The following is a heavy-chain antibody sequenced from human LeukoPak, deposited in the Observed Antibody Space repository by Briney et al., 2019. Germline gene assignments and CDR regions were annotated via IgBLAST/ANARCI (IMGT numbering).Heavy chain of an antibody. D-gene: IGHD3-10*01. J-gene: IGHJ5*02. CDR2: IYSGGST. V-gene: IGHV3-53*01. Sequence: GGSLRLSCAASGFTVSSNYMSWVRQAPGKGLEWVSVIYSGGSTYYADSVKGRFTISRDNSKNTLYLQMNSLSAEDTAVYYCARGPRPMVRGVRGFDPWGQGTLVTVSS. CDR3: ARGPRPMVRGVRGFDP. CDR1: GFTVSSNY.